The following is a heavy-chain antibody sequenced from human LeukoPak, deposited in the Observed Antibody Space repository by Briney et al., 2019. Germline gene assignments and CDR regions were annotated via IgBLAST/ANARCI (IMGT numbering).Heavy chain of an antibody. J-gene: IGHJ2*01. Sequence: GGSLRLSCAASGFSFSNYEMNWVRQAPGKGLEWVSYISSSGSTIFYADSVKGRFTISRDNAKNSLYLQMNSLRAEDTAVYYCARDQDSSSWYDWYFDLWGRGTLVTASS. CDR2: ISSSGSTI. V-gene: IGHV3-48*03. CDR1: GFSFSNYE. CDR3: ARDQDSSSWYDWYFDL. D-gene: IGHD6-13*01.